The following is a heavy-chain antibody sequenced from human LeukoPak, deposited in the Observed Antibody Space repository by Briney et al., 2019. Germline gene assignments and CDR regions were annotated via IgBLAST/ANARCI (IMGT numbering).Heavy chain of an antibody. V-gene: IGHV3-23*01. Sequence: GGSLRLSCAASGFTFSSYAMSWVRQAPGKGLEWVSAISGSGGSTYYADSVKGRFTISRDNSKSTLYLQMNSLRAEDTAVYYCAKRVAYYYYYMDVWGEGTTVTVSS. D-gene: IGHD5-12*01. CDR1: GFTFSSYA. CDR3: AKRVAYYYYYMDV. J-gene: IGHJ6*03. CDR2: ISGSGGST.